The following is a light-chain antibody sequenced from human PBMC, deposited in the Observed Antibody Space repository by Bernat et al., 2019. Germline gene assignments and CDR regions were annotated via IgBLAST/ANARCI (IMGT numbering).Light chain of an antibody. J-gene: IGKJ5*01. CDR3: QQLNSFPIT. Sequence: DIQLTQSPSFLSASVGDRVTITCRASQVIGTYVAWYQQKPGKAPNLLIYGASTLQYGVPSRFSGSGIGTEFTLTISSLQPEDSASYYGQQLNSFPITFGQGTRLEIK. CDR1: QVIGTY. CDR2: GAS. V-gene: IGKV1-9*01.